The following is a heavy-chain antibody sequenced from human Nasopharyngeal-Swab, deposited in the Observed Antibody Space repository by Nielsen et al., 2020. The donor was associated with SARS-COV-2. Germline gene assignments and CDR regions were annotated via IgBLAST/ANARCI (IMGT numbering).Heavy chain of an antibody. J-gene: IGHJ6*02. V-gene: IGHV5-51*01. Sequence: VRHMPGKGLEWMGIIYPGDSDTRYSPSFQGQVTISADKSISTAYLQWSSLKASDTAMYYCARHRALGTTVTTGGRGMDVWGQGTTVTVSS. D-gene: IGHD4-17*01. CDR2: IYPGDSDT. CDR3: ARHRALGTTVTTGGRGMDV.